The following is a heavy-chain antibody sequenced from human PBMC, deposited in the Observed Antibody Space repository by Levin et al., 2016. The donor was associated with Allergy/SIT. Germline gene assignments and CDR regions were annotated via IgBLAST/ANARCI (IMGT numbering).Heavy chain of an antibody. Sequence: VRQAPGKGLEWVANIKQDGSEKYYVDSVKGRFTISRDNAKNSLYLQMNSLRAEDTAVYYCARGTYYDFWSGYSMAEYFDYWGQGTLVTVSS. CDR3: ARGTYYDFWSGYSMAEYFDY. V-gene: IGHV3-7*03. J-gene: IGHJ4*02. D-gene: IGHD3-3*01. CDR2: IKQDGSEK.